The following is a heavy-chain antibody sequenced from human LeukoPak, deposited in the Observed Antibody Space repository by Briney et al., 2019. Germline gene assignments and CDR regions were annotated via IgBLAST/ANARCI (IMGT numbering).Heavy chain of an antibody. J-gene: IGHJ6*03. CDR1: GYTFTGYY. CDR2: INPNSGGT. CDR3: VTFDYYYYYMDV. V-gene: IGHV1-2*02. Sequence: GASVKVSCKASGYTFTGYYMHWVRQAPGQGLEWMGWINPNSGGTNYAQKFQGRVTMTRDTSISTAYMELSRLRSDDTAVYYCVTFDYYYYYMDVWGKGTTVTISS.